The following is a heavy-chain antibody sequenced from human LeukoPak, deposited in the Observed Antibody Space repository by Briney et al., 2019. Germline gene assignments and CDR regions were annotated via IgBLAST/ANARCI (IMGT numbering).Heavy chain of an antibody. V-gene: IGHV4-59*01. CDR3: ARGYSSGWYLDY. Sequence: SETLSLTCTVSGGSISSYYWSWIRQPPGKGREWIGYIYYSGSTNYNPSLKSRVTISVDTSKNQFSLKLSSVTAADTAVYYCARGYSSGWYLDYWGQGTLVTVSS. D-gene: IGHD6-25*01. CDR1: GGSISSYY. CDR2: IYYSGST. J-gene: IGHJ4*02.